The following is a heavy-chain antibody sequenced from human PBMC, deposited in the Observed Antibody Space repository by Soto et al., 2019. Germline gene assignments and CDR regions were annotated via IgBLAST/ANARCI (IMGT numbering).Heavy chain of an antibody. CDR2: IIPIFGTA. CDR3: RIAAAGTFGGVDY. J-gene: IGHJ4*02. Sequence: SVKVSCKASGGTFSSYAISWVRQAPGQGLEWMGGIIPIFGTANYAQKFQGRVTITADESTSTAYMELSSLRSEDTAVYYCRIAAAGTFGGVDYWGKGTLVTVSS. CDR1: GGTFSSYA. D-gene: IGHD6-13*01. V-gene: IGHV1-69*13.